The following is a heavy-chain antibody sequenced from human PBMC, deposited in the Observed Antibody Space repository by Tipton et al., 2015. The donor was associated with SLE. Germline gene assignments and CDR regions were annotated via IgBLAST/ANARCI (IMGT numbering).Heavy chain of an antibody. J-gene: IGHJ5*02. V-gene: IGHV4-39*07. Sequence: TLSLTCNVSGDSINSGRFYWNWIRQPPGKGLEWIGSIYYTGTTTYYNSFLKSRVTMSVDTSKNQFSLRLTSVIAADTAVYYCARLHGYSYGLNWFDPWGQGTLISVSS. CDR1: GDSINSGRFY. CDR2: IYYTGTTT. CDR3: ARLHGYSYGLNWFDP. D-gene: IGHD5-18*01.